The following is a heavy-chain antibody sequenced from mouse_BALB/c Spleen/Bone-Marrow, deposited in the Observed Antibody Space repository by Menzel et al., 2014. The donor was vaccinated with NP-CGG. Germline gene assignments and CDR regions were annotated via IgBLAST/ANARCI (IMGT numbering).Heavy chain of an antibody. CDR2: ISSGGSYT. Sequence: EVHLVESGGGLVKPGGSLKLSCAASGFTFSSYTMSWVRQTPEKRLEWVATISSGGSYTYYPDSVKGRFTIPRDNAKNTLYLQMSSLKSEDTAMYYCTSMITRGYYFDYWGQGTTLTVSS. D-gene: IGHD2-4*01. V-gene: IGHV5-6-4*01. CDR1: GFTFSSYT. CDR3: TSMITRGYYFDY. J-gene: IGHJ2*01.